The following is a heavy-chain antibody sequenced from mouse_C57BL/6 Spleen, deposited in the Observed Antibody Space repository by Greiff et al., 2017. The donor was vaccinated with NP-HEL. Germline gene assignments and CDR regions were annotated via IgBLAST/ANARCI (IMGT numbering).Heavy chain of an antibody. CDR1: GFSLTSYG. CDR3: ARNRGNGGLYAMDY. V-gene: IGHV2-2*01. CDR2: IWSGGST. J-gene: IGHJ4*01. D-gene: IGHD1-1*02. Sequence: VQLVESGPGLVQPSQSLSITCTVSGFSLTSYGVHWVRQSPGKGLEWLGVIWSGGSTDYNAAFISRLSISKDNSKSQVFFKMNSLQADDTAIYYCARNRGNGGLYAMDYWGQGTSVTVSS.